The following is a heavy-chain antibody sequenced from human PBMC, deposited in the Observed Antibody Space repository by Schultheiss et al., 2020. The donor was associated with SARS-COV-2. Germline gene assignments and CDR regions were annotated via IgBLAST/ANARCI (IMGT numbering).Heavy chain of an antibody. D-gene: IGHD1-1*01. CDR3: ARGQLERRRDYYYYGMDV. V-gene: IGHV1-8*02. Sequence: ASVKVSCKASGYTFTSYGISWVRQAPGQGLEWMGWMNPNSGNTGYAQKFQGRVTMTRNTSISTAYMELSSLRSEDTAVYYCARGQLERRRDYYYYGMDVWGQGTT. J-gene: IGHJ6*02. CDR2: MNPNSGNT. CDR1: GYTFTSYG.